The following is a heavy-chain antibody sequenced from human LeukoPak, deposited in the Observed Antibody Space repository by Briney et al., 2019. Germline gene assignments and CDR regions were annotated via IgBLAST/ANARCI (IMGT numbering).Heavy chain of an antibody. CDR1: GYTFTSYD. V-gene: IGHV1-8*01. CDR2: MSPDSGKT. CDR3: ARVSMRVRGARRFDP. Sequence: ASVKVSCKASGYTFTSYDVNWVRQATGQGLEWMGWMSPDSGKTGYAQKFQGRVTMTRNTSISTAYLDLSSLTSEDTAVYYCARVSMRVRGARRFDPWGQGTLVTVPS. D-gene: IGHD3-10*01. J-gene: IGHJ5*02.